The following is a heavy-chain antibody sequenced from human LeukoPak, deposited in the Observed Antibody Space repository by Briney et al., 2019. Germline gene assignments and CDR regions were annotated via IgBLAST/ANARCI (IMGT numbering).Heavy chain of an antibody. D-gene: IGHD3-22*01. J-gene: IGHJ5*02. Sequence: SSETLSLTCTVSGGSISSYYWSWIRQPPGKGLEWIGYIYYSGSTNYNPSLKSRVTISVDTSKNQFSLKLSSVTAADTAVYYCASHYYDSSGYYYWFDPWGQGTLVTVSS. V-gene: IGHV4-59*01. CDR3: ASHYYDSSGYYYWFDP. CDR2: IYYSGST. CDR1: GGSISSYY.